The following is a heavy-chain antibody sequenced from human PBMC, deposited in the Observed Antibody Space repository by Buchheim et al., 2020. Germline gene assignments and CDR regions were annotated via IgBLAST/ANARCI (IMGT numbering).Heavy chain of an antibody. Sequence: QVQLVQSGAEVKKPGASVKVSCKASGYIFTGYYMHWVRQAPGQGLEWMGWINPNSGGTNYAQTFQGWVTMTRDTSIRPAYMELSRLRSDDTAVYYCATGARGGAADDYFDYWGQGTL. V-gene: IGHV1-2*04. CDR1: GYIFTGYY. CDR2: INPNSGGT. CDR3: ATGARGGAADDYFDY. D-gene: IGHD3-16*01. J-gene: IGHJ4*02.